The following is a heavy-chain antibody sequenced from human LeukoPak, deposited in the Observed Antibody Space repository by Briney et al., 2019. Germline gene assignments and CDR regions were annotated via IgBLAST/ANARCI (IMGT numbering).Heavy chain of an antibody. V-gene: IGHV4-59*01. CDR3: AREGYSGWFDP. D-gene: IGHD2-15*01. Sequence: SETLSLTCTVSGGSISSYYWSWIRQPPGKGLEWIGYIYYSGSTNYNPSLKSRVTISVDTSKNQFSLKLSSVTAADTAVYYCAREGYSGWFDPWGQGVLVTVSS. CDR2: IYYSGST. J-gene: IGHJ5*02. CDR1: GGSISSYY.